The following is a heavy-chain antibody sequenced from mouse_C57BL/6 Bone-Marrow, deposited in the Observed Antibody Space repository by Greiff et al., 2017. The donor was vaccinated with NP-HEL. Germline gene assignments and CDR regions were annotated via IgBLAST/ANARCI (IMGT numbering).Heavy chain of an antibody. CDR1: GYTFTSYW. D-gene: IGHD2-5*01. CDR3: AREDSNYGVDY. J-gene: IGHJ4*01. CDR2: IFPGSGST. Sequence: QVQLQQSGPELVRPGASVKISCKAPGYTFTSYWMQWVRQRPGQGLEWIGEIFPGSGSTYYNEKFKGKATLTVDTSSSTAYMQLSSLTSEDSAVYFCAREDSNYGVDYWGQGTSVTVSS. V-gene: IGHV1-56*01.